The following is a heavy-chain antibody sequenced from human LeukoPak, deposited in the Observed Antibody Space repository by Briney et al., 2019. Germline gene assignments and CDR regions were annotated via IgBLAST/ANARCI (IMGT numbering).Heavy chain of an antibody. CDR1: GGSISSYY. Sequence: QASETLSLTCTVSGGSISSYYWSWIRQPPGKGLEWIGEINHSGSTNYNPSLKSRVTISVDTSKNQFSLKLSSVTAADTAVYYCARGPYKSSGWTPKKAEYYFDYWGQGTLVTVSS. CDR3: ARGPYKSSGWTPKKAEYYFDY. V-gene: IGHV4-34*01. CDR2: INHSGST. J-gene: IGHJ4*02. D-gene: IGHD6-19*01.